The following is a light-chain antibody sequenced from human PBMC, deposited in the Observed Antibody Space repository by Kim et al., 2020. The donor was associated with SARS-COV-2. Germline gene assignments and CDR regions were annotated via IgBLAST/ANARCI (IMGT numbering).Light chain of an antibody. Sequence: QQITPSVSGSDIDVGGYSHCSWHQQDPGKAPKIMIYDVTKRPSGVSNPFSGSKSGNTASLTISGLQAEDEADYYCSSYTSTNTLVFGGGTQLTVL. J-gene: IGLJ2*01. CDR1: DIDVGGYSH. V-gene: IGLV2-14*04. CDR3: SSYTSTNTLV. CDR2: DVT.